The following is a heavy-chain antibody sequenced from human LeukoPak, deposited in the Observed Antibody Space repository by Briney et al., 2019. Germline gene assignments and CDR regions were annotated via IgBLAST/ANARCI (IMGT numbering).Heavy chain of an antibody. Sequence: SETLSLTCTVSGGSVSSYYWSWIRQPPGKGLEWIGYIYYSGSTNYNPSLKSRVTISVDTSKNQFSLKLSSVTAADTAVYYCARLPVTPKSFYDFWSGPDEYGMDVWGQGTTVTVSS. V-gene: IGHV4-59*08. CDR2: IYYSGST. J-gene: IGHJ6*02. CDR3: ARLPVTPKSFYDFWSGPDEYGMDV. CDR1: GGSVSSYY. D-gene: IGHD3-3*01.